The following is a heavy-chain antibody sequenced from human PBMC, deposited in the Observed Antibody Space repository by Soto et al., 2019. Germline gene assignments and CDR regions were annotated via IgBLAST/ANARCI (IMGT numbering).Heavy chain of an antibody. Sequence: EVQLVESGGGLVQPGGSLKLSCAASGFTFSGSPMHWVRQASGKGLEWVGRIRSKGDSYVTAYAASVKGRFTISRDDSKNTAYLQMNSLKTEDTAVYYCAHDYGDYWGQGTLVTVSS. J-gene: IGHJ4*02. CDR2: IRSKGDSYVT. CDR3: AHDYGDY. CDR1: GFTFSGSP. V-gene: IGHV3-73*01.